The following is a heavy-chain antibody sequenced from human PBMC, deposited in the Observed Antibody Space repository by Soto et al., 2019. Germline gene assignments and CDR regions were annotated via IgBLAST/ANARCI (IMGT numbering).Heavy chain of an antibody. J-gene: IGHJ4*02. CDR2: IGYDGSNK. CDR3: ARESHGDYVCDH. D-gene: IGHD4-17*01. Sequence: QVQLVESGGGVVQPGRSLRLSCAASGFTFSSYGMHWVRQAPGKGLEWVAAIGYDGSNKYYADSVKGRFTISRDNSKSTLYLQLSSLRPEDTAVYYCARESHGDYVCDHWGQGTLVTVSS. CDR1: GFTFSSYG. V-gene: IGHV3-33*01.